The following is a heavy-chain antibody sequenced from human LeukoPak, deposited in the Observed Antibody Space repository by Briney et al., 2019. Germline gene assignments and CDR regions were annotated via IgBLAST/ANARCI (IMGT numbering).Heavy chain of an antibody. J-gene: IGHJ3*02. Sequence: ASVKVSCKASGYTFTGYYMHWVRQAPGQGLEWMGWINPNSGGTNYAQKFQGRVTMTRDTSISTAYMELSRLRSDDTAVYYCATTVTTSSVSAFDIWGQGTMVTVSS. V-gene: IGHV1-2*02. CDR2: INPNSGGT. CDR1: GYTFTGYY. D-gene: IGHD4-17*01. CDR3: ATTVTTSSVSAFDI.